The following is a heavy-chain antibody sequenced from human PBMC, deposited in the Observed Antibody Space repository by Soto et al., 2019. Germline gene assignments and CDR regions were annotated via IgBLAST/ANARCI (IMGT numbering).Heavy chain of an antibody. D-gene: IGHD3-22*01. J-gene: IGHJ1*01. CDR1: GFTFSIYA. CDR3: AKAPKWLLLGYFQH. V-gene: IGHV3-23*01. Sequence: PGGSLSLSCAASGFTFSIYAMSWVRQAPGKGLEWVSAISGSGGSTYYADSVKGRFTISRDNSKNTLYLQMNSLRAEDTAVYYCAKAPKWLLLGYFQHWGQGTLVTVSS. CDR2: ISGSGGST.